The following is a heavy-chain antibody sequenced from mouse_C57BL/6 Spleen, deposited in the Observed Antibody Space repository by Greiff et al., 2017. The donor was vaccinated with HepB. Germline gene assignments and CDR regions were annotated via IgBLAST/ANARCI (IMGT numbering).Heavy chain of an antibody. CDR1: GFTFSSYA. V-gene: IGHV5-9-1*02. J-gene: IGHJ3*01. CDR3: TREDYYGSSYGTY. D-gene: IGHD1-1*01. Sequence: EVKLMESGEGLVKPGGSLKLSCAASGFTFSSYAMSWVRQTPEKRLEWVAYISSGGDYIYYADTVKGRFTISRDNARNTLYLQMSRLKSEDTAMYYCTREDYYGSSYGTYWGQGTLVTVSA. CDR2: ISSGGDYI.